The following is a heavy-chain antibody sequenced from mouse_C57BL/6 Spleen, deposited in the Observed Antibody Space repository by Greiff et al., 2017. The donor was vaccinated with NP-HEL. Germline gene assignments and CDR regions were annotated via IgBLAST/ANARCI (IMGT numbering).Heavy chain of an antibody. CDR3: ARRGTVVAPYYAMDY. J-gene: IGHJ4*01. CDR1: GYTFTDYN. V-gene: IGHV1-18*01. CDR2: INPNNGGT. D-gene: IGHD1-1*01. Sequence: VQLQQSGPELVKPGASVKIPCKASGYTFTDYNMDWVKQSHGKSLEWIGDINPNNGGTIYNQKFKGKATLTVDKSSSTAYMELRSLTSEDTAVYYCARRGTVVAPYYAMDYWGQGTSVTVSS.